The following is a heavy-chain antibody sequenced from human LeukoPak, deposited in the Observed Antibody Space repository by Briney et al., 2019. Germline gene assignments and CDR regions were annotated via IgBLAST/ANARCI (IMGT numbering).Heavy chain of an antibody. V-gene: IGHV3-48*03. D-gene: IGHD3-22*01. CDR1: GFTFTTYE. J-gene: IGHJ3*02. CDR2: MSNGGKTT. Sequence: PGGSLRLSCAASGFTFTTYEMNWVRQAPGKGLEWVSYMSNGGKTTYYADSAKGRFTISRDNAKNSLYLQMNSLRAEDTAVYYCARTRRFTMIVVVGDVFDIWGQGTLVTVSS. CDR3: ARTRRFTMIVVVGDVFDI.